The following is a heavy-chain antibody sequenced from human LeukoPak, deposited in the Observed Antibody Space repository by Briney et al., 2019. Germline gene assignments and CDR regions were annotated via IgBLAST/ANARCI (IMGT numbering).Heavy chain of an antibody. CDR2: MNPNSGNT. V-gene: IGHV1-8*01. J-gene: IGHJ3*02. CDR1: GYTFTSYD. Sequence: AASVKVSCKASGYTFTSYDINWVRQATGQGLEWMGWMNPNSGNTGYAQKFQGRVTMTRNTSISTAYMELSSLRSEDTAVYYCASSYDSRGRDAFDIWGQGTMVTVSS. CDR3: ASSYDSRGRDAFDI. D-gene: IGHD3-22*01.